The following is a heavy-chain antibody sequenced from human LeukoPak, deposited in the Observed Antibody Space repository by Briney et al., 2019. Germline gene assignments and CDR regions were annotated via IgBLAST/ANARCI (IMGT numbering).Heavy chain of an antibody. D-gene: IGHD2-15*01. J-gene: IGHJ4*02. CDR3: ARGQRSCSGGSCYGPYFDY. CDR1: GGSISDYC. V-gene: IGHV4-59*12. Sequence: SETLSLTCTVSGGSISDYCWNWIRQPPGKGLEWIGYIYYSGSTNYNPSLKSRVTISVDTSKNQFSLKLSSVTAADTAVYYCARGQRSCSGGSCYGPYFDYWGQGTLVTVSS. CDR2: IYYSGST.